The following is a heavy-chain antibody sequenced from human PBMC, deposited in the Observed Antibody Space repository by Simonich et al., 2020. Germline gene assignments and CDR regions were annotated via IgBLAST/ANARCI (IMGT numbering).Heavy chain of an antibody. J-gene: IGHJ3*02. CDR2: ISWNSGSI. Sequence: EVQLVESGGGLVQPGRSLRLSCAASGFTFDDYAMHWVRQAPGKGLEWVSGISWNSGSIGYATTMKGRFTISRDNAKNSLHLQMNSRRAEDTALYYCARRDSYDAFDIWGQGTMVTVSS. V-gene: IGHV3-9*01. CDR1: GFTFDDYA. CDR3: ARRDSYDAFDI. D-gene: IGHD1-26*01.